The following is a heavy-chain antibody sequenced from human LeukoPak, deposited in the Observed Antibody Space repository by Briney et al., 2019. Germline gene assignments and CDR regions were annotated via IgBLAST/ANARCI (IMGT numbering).Heavy chain of an antibody. V-gene: IGHV1-2*02. D-gene: IGHD1-26*01. CDR1: GYTFTGYY. CDR2: INPNSGVT. J-gene: IGHJ4*02. Sequence: GASVKVSCKASGYTFTGYYMHWVRQAPGQGLEWMGWINPNSGVTNYAQKFQGRVTKTRDTSISTAYMELSRLRSDDTAVYYCAVAESGTYAVFDYWGQGTLVTVSS. CDR3: AVAESGTYAVFDY.